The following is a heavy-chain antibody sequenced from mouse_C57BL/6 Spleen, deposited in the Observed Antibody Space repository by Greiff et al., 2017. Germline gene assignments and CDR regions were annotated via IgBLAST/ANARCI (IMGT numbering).Heavy chain of an antibody. CDR1: GFTFSSYA. Sequence: EVKLMESGGGLVKPGGSLKLSCAASGFTFSSYAMSWVRQTPETRLEWVATISDGGSYTYYPDNVKGRFTISRDNAKNNLYLQMSHLKSEDTAMYYCARGEASYFDYWGQGTTLTVAS. CDR2: ISDGGSYT. V-gene: IGHV5-4*03. D-gene: IGHD6-1*01. CDR3: ARGEASYFDY. J-gene: IGHJ2*01.